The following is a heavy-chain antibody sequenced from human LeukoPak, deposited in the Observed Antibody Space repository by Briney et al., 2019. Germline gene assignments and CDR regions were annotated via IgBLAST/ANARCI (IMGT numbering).Heavy chain of an antibody. V-gene: IGHV3-64D*09. CDR2: ISSNGGSP. D-gene: IGHD6-19*01. J-gene: IGHJ4*02. Sequence: PGGSLRLSCSASGFTFSSYAMHWVRQAPGKGLEYVSAISSNGGSPYYADSVKGRFTISRDNSKNTLSLQMSSLRAEDTAVYYCVKDRSGWYDGFDYWGQGTLVTVSS. CDR3: VKDRSGWYDGFDY. CDR1: GFTFSSYA.